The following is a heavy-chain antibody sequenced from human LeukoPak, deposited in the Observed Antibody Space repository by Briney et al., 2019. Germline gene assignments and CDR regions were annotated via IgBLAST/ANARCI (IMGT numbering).Heavy chain of an antibody. J-gene: IGHJ3*02. V-gene: IGHV3-13*01. Sequence: GSLRLSCAGSGFTFSNYEMHWVRQVAGGGLEWVSAIGIGGDTFYTGSVKGRFTISRENAKNSFFLQMNSLSARDTALYYCVRERSGTSSDGFDIWGQGTMVTVSS. D-gene: IGHD1-26*01. CDR3: VRERSGTSSDGFDI. CDR2: IGIGGDT. CDR1: GFTFSNYE.